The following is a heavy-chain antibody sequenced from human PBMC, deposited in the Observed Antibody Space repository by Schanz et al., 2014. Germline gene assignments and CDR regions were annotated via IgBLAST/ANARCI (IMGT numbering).Heavy chain of an antibody. Sequence: EVQLVESGGGLVQPGGSLRLSCTASGFTFSDYWMHWVRQAPGKGLEWVANIKKDGSEKYYVDSVKGRFTISRDNAKNSLFLQMNSLRPEDTAVYYCARGRVLESWGQGTLVTVSS. D-gene: IGHD1-1*01. V-gene: IGHV3-7*01. CDR3: ARGRVLES. CDR1: GFTFSDYW. J-gene: IGHJ5*02. CDR2: IKKDGSEK.